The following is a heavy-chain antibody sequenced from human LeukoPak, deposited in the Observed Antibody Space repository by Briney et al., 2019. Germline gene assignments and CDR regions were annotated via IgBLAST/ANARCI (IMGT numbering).Heavy chain of an antibody. CDR2: IKYDGSEK. J-gene: IGHJ4*01. CDR3: ARNSSFDY. Sequence: PGGSLRLSCAAPGFSFSGYWMSWVRQAPGKGLEWVAHIKYDGSEKSYVDSVKGRFTISRDNAKNSLYLQMSSLRAEDTAVYYCARNSSFDYWGHGTLVTVSS. D-gene: IGHD2-15*01. CDR1: GFSFSGYW. V-gene: IGHV3-7*01.